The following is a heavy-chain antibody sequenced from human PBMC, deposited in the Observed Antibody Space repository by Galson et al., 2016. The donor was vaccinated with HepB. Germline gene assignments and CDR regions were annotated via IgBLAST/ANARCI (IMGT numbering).Heavy chain of an antibody. V-gene: IGHV3-33*06. D-gene: IGHD1-1*01. CDR3: AKGRKGRRYYYYMDV. J-gene: IGHJ6*03. Sequence: SLRLSCAASGFIFSSSGLLWVRQAPGKGLEWVATIWYDGSYKYSADSVKGRFTISRDNSKNTLYLQMNSLRVEDTAVYYCAKGRKGRRYYYYMDVWGKGTAVTVSS. CDR1: GFIFSSSG. CDR2: IWYDGSYK.